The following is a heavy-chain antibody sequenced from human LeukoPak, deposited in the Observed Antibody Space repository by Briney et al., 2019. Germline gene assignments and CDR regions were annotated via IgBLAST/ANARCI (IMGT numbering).Heavy chain of an antibody. CDR2: FDPEDGET. CDR1: GYTLTELS. D-gene: IGHD3-22*01. J-gene: IGHJ6*03. V-gene: IGHV1-24*01. CDR3: ATGGGYTNYYYYYYVDV. Sequence: ASVKVSCKVSGYTLTELSMHWVRQAPGKGLEWMGGFDPEDGETIYAQKFQGRVTMTEDTSTDTAYMELSSLRSEDTAVYYCATGGGYTNYYYYYYVDVWGKGTTVTVSS.